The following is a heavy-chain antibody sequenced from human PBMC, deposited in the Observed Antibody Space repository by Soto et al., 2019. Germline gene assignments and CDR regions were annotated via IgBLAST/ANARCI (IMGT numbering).Heavy chain of an antibody. CDR3: ASGQRSENIMDV. Sequence: SVKVSCKASGGTFSSYAISWVRQAPGQGLEWMGGITPIFGTANYAQKFQGRVTITADKSTSTAYMELSSLRSEDTAVYYCASGQRSENIMDVWGQGTTVTVSS. V-gene: IGHV1-69*06. J-gene: IGHJ6*02. D-gene: IGHD6-25*01. CDR2: ITPIFGTA. CDR1: GGTFSSYA.